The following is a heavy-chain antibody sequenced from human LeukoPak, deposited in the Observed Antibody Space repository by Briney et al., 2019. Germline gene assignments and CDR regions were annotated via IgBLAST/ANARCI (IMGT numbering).Heavy chain of an antibody. CDR2: IYYSGRT. Sequence: SETLSLTCTVSGGSISSSSYYWGWIRQPPGKGLEWIGSIYYSGRTYYNPSLKSRVAISVDTSKNQFSLEVNSVTAADTAMYFCARSQWQGIDYWGQGTLVTVSS. CDR1: GGSISSSSYY. V-gene: IGHV4-39*01. CDR3: ARSQWQGIDY. J-gene: IGHJ4*02. D-gene: IGHD6-19*01.